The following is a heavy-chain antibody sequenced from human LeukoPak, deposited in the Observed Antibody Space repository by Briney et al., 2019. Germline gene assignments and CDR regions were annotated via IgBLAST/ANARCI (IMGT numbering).Heavy chain of an antibody. Sequence: PSETLSLTCTVSGGSTSSSSYYWGWIRQPPGKGLEWIGSIYYSGSTYYNPSLKSRVTISVDTSKNQFSLKLSSVTAADTAVYYCAPVGINMDVWGKGTTVTVSS. D-gene: IGHD1-14*01. CDR3: APVGINMDV. CDR2: IYYSGST. J-gene: IGHJ6*03. CDR1: GGSTSSSSYY. V-gene: IGHV4-39*01.